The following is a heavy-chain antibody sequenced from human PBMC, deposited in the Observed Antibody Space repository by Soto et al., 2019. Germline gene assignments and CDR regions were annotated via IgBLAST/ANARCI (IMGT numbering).Heavy chain of an antibody. J-gene: IGHJ4*02. D-gene: IGHD2-2*01. CDR1: GFTFSSYA. V-gene: IGHV3-23*01. CDR3: AKRSRGSSVVVPAAPDY. CDR2: ISGSGGST. Sequence: EVQLLESGGGLVQPGGSLRLSCAASGFTFSSYAMSWVRQAPGKGLEWVSAISGSGGSTYYADSVKGRFTISRDNSKNTLYLQMNRLRAEDTAVYYCAKRSRGSSVVVPAAPDYWGQGTLVTVSS.